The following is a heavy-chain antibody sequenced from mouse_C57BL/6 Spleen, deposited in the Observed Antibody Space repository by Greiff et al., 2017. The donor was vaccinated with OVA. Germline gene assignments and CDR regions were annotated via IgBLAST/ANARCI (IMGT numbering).Heavy chain of an antibody. J-gene: IGHJ3*01. V-gene: IGHV3-6*01. CDR1: GYSITSGYY. D-gene: IGHD1-1*01. CDR3: ASSPYYYGSSPFAY. Sequence: EVKLRESGPGLVKPSQSLSLTCSVTGYSITSGYYWNWIRQFPGNKLEWMGYISYDGSNNYNPSLKNRISITRDTSKNQFFLKLNSVTTEDTATYYCASSPYYYGSSPFAYWGQGTLVTVSA. CDR2: ISYDGSN.